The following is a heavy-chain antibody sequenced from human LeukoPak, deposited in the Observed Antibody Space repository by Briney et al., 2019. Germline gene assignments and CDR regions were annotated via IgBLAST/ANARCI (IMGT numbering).Heavy chain of an antibody. CDR3: ARDLGGYSSSYAFDI. V-gene: IGHV4-59*12. D-gene: IGHD6-13*01. CDR2: IYYSGNT. Sequence: SETLSLTCTVSGGSISSYSWSWIRQPPGKGLEWIGYIYYSGNTNYNPSLKSRVTISVDTSKNQFSLKLSSVTAADTAVYYCARDLGGYSSSYAFDIWGQGTMVTVSS. CDR1: GGSISSYS. J-gene: IGHJ3*02.